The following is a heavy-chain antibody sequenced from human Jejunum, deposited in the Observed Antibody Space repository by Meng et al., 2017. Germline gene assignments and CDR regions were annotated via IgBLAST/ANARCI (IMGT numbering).Heavy chain of an antibody. CDR3: LRGRDY. J-gene: IGHJ4*02. D-gene: IGHD3-10*01. CDR1: GFNFTNYG. CDR2: IWHDGSKV. V-gene: IGHV3-33*01. Sequence: VQLVESGGGVVQPGKSLRLSFAASGFNFTNYGMHWVRQAPGKGLEWVAVIWHDGSKVFYADSVRGRFTISRDNSHNTVDLQMNSVRVDDTAVYFCLRGRDYWGQGTLVTVSS.